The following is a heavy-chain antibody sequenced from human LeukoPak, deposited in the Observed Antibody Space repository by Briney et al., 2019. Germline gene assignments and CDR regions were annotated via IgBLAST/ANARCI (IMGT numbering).Heavy chain of an antibody. J-gene: IGHJ3*02. D-gene: IGHD5-12*01. CDR2: IYYSGST. V-gene: IGHV4-59*01. CDR1: GGSISSYY. Sequence: PSETLSLTCTVSGGSISSYYWSWLRQPPGKGLEWIGYIYYSGSTNYNPSLKSRVTISVDTSKNQFSLKLSSVTAADTAVYYCARAIVATDAFDIWGQGTMVTVSS. CDR3: ARAIVATDAFDI.